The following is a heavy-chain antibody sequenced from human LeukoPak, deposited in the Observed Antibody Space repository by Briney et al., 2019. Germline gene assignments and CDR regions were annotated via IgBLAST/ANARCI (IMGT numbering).Heavy chain of an antibody. CDR2: INHSGST. V-gene: IGHV4-34*01. Sequence: SETLSLTCAVYGGSFSGYYWSWIRQPPGKGLEWIGEINHSGSTNYNPSLKSRVTMSVDTSKNQFSLKLSSVTAADTAVYYCARRDFWSGYYTGMLTFFDYWGQGTLVTVSS. J-gene: IGHJ4*02. CDR1: GGSFSGYY. D-gene: IGHD3-3*01. CDR3: ARRDFWSGYYTGMLTFFDY.